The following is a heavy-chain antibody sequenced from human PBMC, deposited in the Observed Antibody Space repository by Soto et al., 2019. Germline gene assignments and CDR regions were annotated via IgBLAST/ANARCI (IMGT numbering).Heavy chain of an antibody. Sequence: EVQLLESGGGLLQPGGSLRLSCAASGFTFGGYAMNWVRQAPGKGLEWVSGISGGGDATFYTDSVKGRFTISRDNSGNTLYLQMHSLRAEDTAVYFCGRKYQGSVTVTGNWYFDLWGRGTLVTVSS. CDR1: GFTFGGYA. D-gene: IGHD4-17*01. J-gene: IGHJ2*01. V-gene: IGHV3-23*01. CDR2: ISGGGDAT. CDR3: GRKYQGSVTVTGNWYFDL.